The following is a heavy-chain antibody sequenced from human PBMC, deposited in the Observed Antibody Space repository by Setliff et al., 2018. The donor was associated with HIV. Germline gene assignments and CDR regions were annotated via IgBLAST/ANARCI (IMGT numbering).Heavy chain of an antibody. CDR2: IYTSGST. D-gene: IGHD2-2*01. Sequence: PSETLSLTCTVSGGSISSGSYYWNWIRQPAGKGLEWIGRIYTSGSTNYNPSLKGRVTMSVDTSKNQFSLNLSSVTAADTAVYYCARDRMPMASWVPDKWGQGTLVTVSS. CDR3: ARDRMPMASWVPDK. V-gene: IGHV4-61*02. CDR1: GGSISSGSYY. J-gene: IGHJ4*02.